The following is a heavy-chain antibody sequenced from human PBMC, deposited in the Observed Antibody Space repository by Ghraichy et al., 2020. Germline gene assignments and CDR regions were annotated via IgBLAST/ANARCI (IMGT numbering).Heavy chain of an antibody. V-gene: IGHV4-59*08. J-gene: IGHJ5*02. CDR2: IYYSGST. CDR1: GGSISSYY. Sequence: SQTLSLTCTVSGGSISSYYWSWIRQPPGKGLEWIGYIYYSGSTNYNPSLKSRVTISVDTSKNQFSLKLSSVTAADTAVYYCARRYCGGDCYLHKDNWFDPWGQGTLVTVSS. D-gene: IGHD2-21*02. CDR3: ARRYCGGDCYLHKDNWFDP.